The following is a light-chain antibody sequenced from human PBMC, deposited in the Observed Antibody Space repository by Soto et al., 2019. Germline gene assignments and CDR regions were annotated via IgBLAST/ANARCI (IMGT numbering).Light chain of an antibody. CDR3: QQYNSWPLT. CDR2: GAS. V-gene: IGKV3-15*01. J-gene: IGKJ4*01. CDR1: QSISSS. Sequence: EIVLTQSPATLSVSPPGRAPLXCRASQSISSSLAWYQQKPGQAPRLLIYGASTRATGVPARFSGSGSGTEFTLSISSLQSEDFAVYYCQQYNSWPLTFGGGTKVDIK.